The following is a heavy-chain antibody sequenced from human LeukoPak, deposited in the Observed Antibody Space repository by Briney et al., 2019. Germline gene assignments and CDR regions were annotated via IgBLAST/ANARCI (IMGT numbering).Heavy chain of an antibody. CDR3: ARDSLVLHRYYFDY. CDR1: GFTFSSCG. D-gene: IGHD5/OR15-5a*01. CDR2: ISGSGGST. Sequence: GGSLRLSCAASGFTFSSCGMSWVRQAPGKGLEWVSAISGSGGSTYYADSVKGRFTISRDNAKNPLYLQMNSLRAEDTAVYYCARDSLVLHRYYFDYWGQGTLVTVSS. J-gene: IGHJ4*02. V-gene: IGHV3-23*01.